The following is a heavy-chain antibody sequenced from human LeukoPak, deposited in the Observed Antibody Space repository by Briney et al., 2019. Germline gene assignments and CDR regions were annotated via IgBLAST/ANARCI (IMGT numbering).Heavy chain of an antibody. J-gene: IGHJ3*02. CDR2: INHSGSN. CDR3: ARETVYYDFWSGYQYAFDI. CDR1: GGSFSGYY. Sequence: PSETLSLTCAVYGGSFSGYYWSWIRQPPGKGLEWIGEINHSGSNNYNPSLKSRVTISVDTSKNQFSLKLSSVTAADTAVYYCARETVYYDFWSGYQYAFDIWGQGTMVTVSS. V-gene: IGHV4-34*01. D-gene: IGHD3-3*01.